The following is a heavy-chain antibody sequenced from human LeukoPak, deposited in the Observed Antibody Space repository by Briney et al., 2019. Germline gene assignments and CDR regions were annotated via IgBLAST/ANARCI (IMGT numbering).Heavy chain of an antibody. CDR2: IIPIFGTA. J-gene: IGHJ4*02. D-gene: IGHD3-10*01. Sequence: ASVKVSCKVSGGTLSSYAISWVRQAPGQGIEWMGGIIPIFGTANYAQKFQGRVTITADESTSTAYIALSSLRTEESAVYYGESYKYYGWGSRFDYWGQGTLVTVSS. CDR1: GGTLSSYA. CDR3: ESYKYYGWGSRFDY. V-gene: IGHV1-69*13.